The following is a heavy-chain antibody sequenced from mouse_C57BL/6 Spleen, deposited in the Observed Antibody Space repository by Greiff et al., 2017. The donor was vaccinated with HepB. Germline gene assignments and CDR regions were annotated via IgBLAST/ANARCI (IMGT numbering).Heavy chain of an antibody. V-gene: IGHV1-77*01. CDR1: GYTFTDYY. CDR3: AKGYNCSRGDAIDY. CDR2: IGPGRCST. Sequence: VQLQQSGAELVKPGASVKISCKASGYTFTDYYINWVKQRPGQGLEWIGKIGPGRCSTYYNEKVKGKATLTADKSSSTAYMQLSSLTSEDSAVYFCAKGYNCSRGDAIDYWGQGTSVTVAS. J-gene: IGHJ4*01. D-gene: IGHD1-1*01.